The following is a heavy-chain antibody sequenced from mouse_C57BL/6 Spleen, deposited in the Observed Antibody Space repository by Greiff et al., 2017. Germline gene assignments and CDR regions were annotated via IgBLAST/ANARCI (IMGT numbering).Heavy chain of an antibody. D-gene: IGHD2-5*01. J-gene: IGHJ4*01. CDR3: ARGSNYYAMDD. Sequence: EVKLMESGPGLVKPSQSLSLTCSVTGYSITSGYYWNWIRQFPGNKLEWMGYISYAGSNNYNPSLKNRISITRETSKNQFLLKLNSVTTEDTATYYCARGSNYYAMDDWGKGTSVTVSS. CDR1: GYSITSGYY. V-gene: IGHV3-6*01. CDR2: ISYAGSN.